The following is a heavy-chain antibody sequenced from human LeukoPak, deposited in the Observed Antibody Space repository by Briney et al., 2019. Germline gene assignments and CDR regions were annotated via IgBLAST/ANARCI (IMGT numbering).Heavy chain of an antibody. CDR1: AFTFSTYA. D-gene: IGHD1-1*01. CDR2: ICFDGGVE. Sequence: GRSLRLSCAASAFTFSTYAMHWVRQPPGQGLEWVAVICFDGGVEYYADSVKGRFTISRDNSKNTLYLQMNSLRADDTAVYYCARDRGGNWVDALEIWGQGTMVTVSS. J-gene: IGHJ3*02. CDR3: ARDRGGNWVDALEI. V-gene: IGHV3-33*01.